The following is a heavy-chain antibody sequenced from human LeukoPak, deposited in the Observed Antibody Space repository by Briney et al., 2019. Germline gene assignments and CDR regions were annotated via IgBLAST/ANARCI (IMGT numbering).Heavy chain of an antibody. CDR3: VAGSQNTALIK. CDR1: GGSVSSYY. CDR2: LYPSGET. V-gene: IGHV4-4*07. J-gene: IGHJ4*02. Sequence: SETLSLTCAVSGGSVSSYYWTWIRQPAGKGLEWIGRLYPSGETNYNSTLKSRVTISLDTSKNQLSLRLRSVTAADTAVYYCVAGSQNTALIKWGQGTLVTVSS. D-gene: IGHD5-18*01.